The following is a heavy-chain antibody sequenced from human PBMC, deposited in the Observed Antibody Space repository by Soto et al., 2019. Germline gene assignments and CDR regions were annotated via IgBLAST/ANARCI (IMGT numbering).Heavy chain of an antibody. D-gene: IGHD6-6*01. CDR2: ITSSGSNT. Sequence: QLQLVESGGGLVKHGGSLRLSCAASGFTFSGYNMSWIRQAPGKGLEWVSYITSSGSNTFDAESVKGRFTISRDNTMNLLYLQMNSLSAEDTAVYYCARTGTISSAHHFDHWGQGTLVTVSS. V-gene: IGHV3-11*01. CDR3: ARTGTISSAHHFDH. CDR1: GFTFSGYN. J-gene: IGHJ4*02.